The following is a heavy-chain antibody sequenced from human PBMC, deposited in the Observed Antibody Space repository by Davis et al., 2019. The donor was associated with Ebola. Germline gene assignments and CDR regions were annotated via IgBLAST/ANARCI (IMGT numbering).Heavy chain of an antibody. Sequence: LSLTCAASGFTFSSYWMSWVRQAPGKGLEWVANIKQDGSEKYYVDSVKGRFTISRDNAKNSLYLQMNSLRAEDTAVYYCARDPTVTPGYYGMDVWGQGTTVTVSS. CDR1: GFTFSSYW. J-gene: IGHJ6*02. D-gene: IGHD4-17*01. CDR3: ARDPTVTPGYYGMDV. V-gene: IGHV3-7*03. CDR2: IKQDGSEK.